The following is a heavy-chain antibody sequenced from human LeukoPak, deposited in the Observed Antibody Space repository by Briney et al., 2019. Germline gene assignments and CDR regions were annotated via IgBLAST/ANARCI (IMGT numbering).Heavy chain of an antibody. D-gene: IGHD6-25*01. J-gene: IGHJ6*04. Sequence: PGGSLRLSCAASGFTFSSYAMSWVRQAPGKGLEWVSAISGSGGSTYYADSVKGRFTISRDNSKNTLYLQMNSLRAEDTAVYYCAKGSEEDYYYYGMDVWGKGTTVTVSS. CDR2: ISGSGGST. V-gene: IGHV3-23*01. CDR1: GFTFSSYA. CDR3: AKGSEEDYYYYGMDV.